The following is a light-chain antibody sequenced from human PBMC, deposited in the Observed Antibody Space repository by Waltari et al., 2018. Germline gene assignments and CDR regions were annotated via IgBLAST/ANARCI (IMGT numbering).Light chain of an antibody. V-gene: IGLV3-25*03. J-gene: IGLJ2*01. CDR1: LRPNQN. Sequence: SFELTQPPSVSVSPGQTATITCPGDLRPNQNVYWYQQKPGQAPVLLIYKDTERPSGIPERFSGSTSGTGTTVTLTIGGVQAEDEADYYCQSIDVDALTFGGGTKLTVL. CDR2: KDT. CDR3: QSIDVDALT.